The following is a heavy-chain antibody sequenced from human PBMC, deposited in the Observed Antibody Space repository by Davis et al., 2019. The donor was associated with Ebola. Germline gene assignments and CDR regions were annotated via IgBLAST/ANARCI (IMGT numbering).Heavy chain of an antibody. CDR1: GFTVSSNH. Sequence: GESLKISCAASGFTVSSNHMSWVRQAPGKGLEWVSVIYDQSTAYADAVRGRFTISRDNNKKSLYLQMRSLRTDDSALYYCAVGAAVITPLDSWGQGTLVTVSS. CDR3: AVGAAVITPLDS. D-gene: IGHD4-23*01. V-gene: IGHV3-53*05. CDR2: IYDQST. J-gene: IGHJ4*02.